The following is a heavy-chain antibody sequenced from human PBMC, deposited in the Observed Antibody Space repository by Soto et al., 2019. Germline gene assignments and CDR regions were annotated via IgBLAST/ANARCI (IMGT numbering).Heavy chain of an antibody. J-gene: IGHJ5*02. Sequence: SLRLSCAAPGFTFRSFTMNWVRQAPGKGLEWVSTISSNSAYIYYTDALRGRFTISRDNAKNSLHLQMNSLRAEDTAVYYCTRDASRDSSARGWFDPWGPGTLVTVSS. CDR2: ISSNSAYI. D-gene: IGHD6-13*01. CDR1: GFTFRSFT. V-gene: IGHV3-21*01. CDR3: TRDASRDSSARGWFDP.